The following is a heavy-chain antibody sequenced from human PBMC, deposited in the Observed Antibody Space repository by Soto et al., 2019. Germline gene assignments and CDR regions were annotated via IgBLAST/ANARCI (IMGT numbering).Heavy chain of an antibody. Sequence: TMSVTCTVSGGTISSGVYSWSWNRKPPGKGLEWIGYIYHSGSTYYNPSLKSRVTISVDRSKNQFSLKLSSVTAADTAVYYCARGARRLGSYYYGMDVWGQGTTVTVSS. CDR3: ARGARRLGSYYYGMDV. J-gene: IGHJ6*02. V-gene: IGHV4-30-2*01. CDR1: GGTISSGVYS. CDR2: IYHSGST. D-gene: IGHD7-27*01.